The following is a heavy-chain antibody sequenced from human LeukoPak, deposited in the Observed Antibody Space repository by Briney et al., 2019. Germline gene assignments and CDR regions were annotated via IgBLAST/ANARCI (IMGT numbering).Heavy chain of an antibody. CDR1: GFTFSGSA. CDR3: TRHDNWNYVEDY. V-gene: IGHV3-73*01. CDR2: IRSKANSYAT. Sequence: GGSLRLSCAASGFTFSGSAMHRVRQASGKGLEWVGRIRSKANSYATAYAASVKGRFTISRDDSKNTAYLQMNSLKTEDTAVYYRTRHDNWNYVEDYWGQGTLVTVSS. J-gene: IGHJ4*02. D-gene: IGHD1-7*01.